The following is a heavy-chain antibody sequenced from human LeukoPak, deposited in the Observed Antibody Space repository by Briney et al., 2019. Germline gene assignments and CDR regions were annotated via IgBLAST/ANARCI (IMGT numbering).Heavy chain of an antibody. D-gene: IGHD3-10*01. CDR2: IKQDGSEK. J-gene: IGHJ4*02. CDR3: ARAMVRGVISVSGY. V-gene: IGHV3-7*04. CDR1: GFTFSSYW. Sequence: GGSLRLSCAASGFTFSSYWMSWVRQAPGKGLEWVANIKQDGSEKYYVDSVKGRFTISRDNAKNSLYLQMNSLRAEDTAVYYCARAMVRGVISVSGYWGQGTLVTVSS.